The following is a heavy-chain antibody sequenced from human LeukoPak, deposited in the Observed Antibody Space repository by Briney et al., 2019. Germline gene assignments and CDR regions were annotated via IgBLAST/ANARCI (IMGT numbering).Heavy chain of an antibody. CDR1: GFTFSSYE. Sequence: PGGSLRLSCAASGFTFSSYEMNWVRQAPGKGLEWVSHISSSGSTIYYADSVKSRFTISRDNAKNSLYLQMNSLRAEDTAVYYCAREGYSYGKGYFDYWGQGTLVTVSS. CDR3: AREGYSYGKGYFDY. CDR2: ISSSGSTI. D-gene: IGHD5-18*01. V-gene: IGHV3-48*03. J-gene: IGHJ4*02.